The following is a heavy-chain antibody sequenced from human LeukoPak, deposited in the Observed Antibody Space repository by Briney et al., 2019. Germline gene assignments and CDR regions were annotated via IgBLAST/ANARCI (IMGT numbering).Heavy chain of an antibody. J-gene: IGHJ1*01. CDR1: GGSISSYY. CDR3: ARGQPYYDILTGYYPTSQYFQH. V-gene: IGHV4-34*01. Sequence: PSETLSLTCTVSGGSISSYYWSWIRQPPGKGLEWIGEINHSGSTNYNPSLKSRVTISVDTSKNQFSLKLSSVTAADTAVYYCARGQPYYDILTGYYPTSQYFQHWGQGTLVTVSS. CDR2: INHSGST. D-gene: IGHD3-9*01.